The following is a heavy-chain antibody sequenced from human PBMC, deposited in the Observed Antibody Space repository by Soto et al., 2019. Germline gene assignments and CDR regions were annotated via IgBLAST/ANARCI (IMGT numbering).Heavy chain of an antibody. J-gene: IGHJ4*02. D-gene: IGHD1-26*01. CDR2: VSYSGTT. CDR1: GASINNYY. V-gene: IGHV4-59*01. Sequence: SETLSLTCTVSGASINNYYWSWIRQPPGKGLEWIAYVSYSGTTNYNPSLKSRVTISIDSSKNQLSLKLSSVTAADTAVFYCARETGGSHPRYFDFWGQGTLVTVYS. CDR3: ARETGGSHPRYFDF.